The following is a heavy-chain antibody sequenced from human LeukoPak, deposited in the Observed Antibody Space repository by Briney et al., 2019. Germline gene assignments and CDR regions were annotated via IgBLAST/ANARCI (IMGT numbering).Heavy chain of an antibody. CDR3: ARGITYYDILTGPENWFDP. D-gene: IGHD3-9*01. J-gene: IGHJ5*02. CDR2: IYHSGST. CDR1: GGSISSGGYS. V-gene: IGHV4-30-2*01. Sequence: SETLSLTCAVSGGSISSGGYSWSRIRQPPGKGLEWIGYIYHSGSTYYNPSLKSRVTISVDRSKNQFSLKLSSVTAADTAVYYCARGITYYDILTGPENWFDPWGQGTLVIVSS.